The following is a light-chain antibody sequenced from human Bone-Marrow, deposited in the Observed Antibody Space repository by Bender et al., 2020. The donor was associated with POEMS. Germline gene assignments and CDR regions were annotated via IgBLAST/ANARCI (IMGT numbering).Light chain of an antibody. J-gene: IGLJ3*02. V-gene: IGLV1-40*01. CDR3: QSYDNSLGGWV. Sequence: QSVLTQPPSESAAPGQRVTVSCSGSNSNIGSESVSWYQQLPGTAPKLVIYGYNNRPSGVPDRFSGSKSGTSASLAITGLQAEDEGDYYCQSYDNSLGGWVFGGGTKLTVL. CDR1: NSNIGSES. CDR2: GYN.